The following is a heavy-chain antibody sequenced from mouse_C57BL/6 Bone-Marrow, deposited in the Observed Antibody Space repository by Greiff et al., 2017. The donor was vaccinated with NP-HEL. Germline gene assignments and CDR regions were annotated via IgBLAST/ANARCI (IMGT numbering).Heavy chain of an antibody. D-gene: IGHD1-1*01. CDR3: TTVTTVVATDY. J-gene: IGHJ2*01. Sequence: VQLQQSGAELVRPGASVKLSCTASGFNIKDDYMHWVKQRPEQGLEWIGWIDPENGDTEYASKFQGKATITADTSSNTAYLQLSRLTSEDTAVYYCTTVTTVVATDYWGQGTTLTVSS. V-gene: IGHV14-4*01. CDR1: GFNIKDDY. CDR2: IDPENGDT.